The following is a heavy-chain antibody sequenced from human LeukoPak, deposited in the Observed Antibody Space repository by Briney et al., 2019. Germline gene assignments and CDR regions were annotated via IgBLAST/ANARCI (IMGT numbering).Heavy chain of an antibody. Sequence: GGSLRLSCAASGFTFSSYSMNWVRQAPGKGLEWVSHITTSGTAMFYADSVKGRFTISRDNAKNSLYLQMNSLKDEDTAVYYCASSGSYRFDYWGQGTLVTVSS. CDR1: GFTFSSYS. V-gene: IGHV3-48*02. J-gene: IGHJ4*02. CDR3: ASSGSYRFDY. D-gene: IGHD1-26*01. CDR2: ITTSGTAM.